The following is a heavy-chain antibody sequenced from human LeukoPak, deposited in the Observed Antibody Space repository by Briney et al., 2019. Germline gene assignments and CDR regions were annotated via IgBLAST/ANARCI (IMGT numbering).Heavy chain of an antibody. CDR2: MNPVSGNA. CDR1: GYTFTNFD. J-gene: IGHJ4*02. CDR3: ARAPMGAAALY. V-gene: IGHV1-8*01. Sequence: GASVKVSCKASGYTFTNFDINWVRQAPGQGLEWMGWMNPVSGNAGSAQKFQGRVTLTRDTSISTAYMELGSLRSDDTAFYYCARAPMGAAALYWGQGTLVTVSS. D-gene: IGHD6-13*01.